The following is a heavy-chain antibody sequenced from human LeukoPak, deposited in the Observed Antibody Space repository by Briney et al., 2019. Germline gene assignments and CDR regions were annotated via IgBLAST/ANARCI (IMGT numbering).Heavy chain of an antibody. CDR3: ARRAYCGGDCYSNPFDY. Sequence: SETLSLTCTVSGYSISSGYYWGWIRQPPGKGLEWIGYIYYSGSTNYNPSLKSRVTISVDMSKNQFSLKLSSVTAADTAVYYCARRAYCGGDCYSNPFDYWGQGTLVTVSS. J-gene: IGHJ4*02. V-gene: IGHV4-38-2*02. CDR1: GYSISSGYY. CDR2: IYYSGST. D-gene: IGHD2-21*02.